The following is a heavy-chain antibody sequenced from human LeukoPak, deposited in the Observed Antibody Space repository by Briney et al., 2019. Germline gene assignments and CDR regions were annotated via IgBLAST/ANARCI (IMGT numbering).Heavy chain of an antibody. CDR3: TTFYHEYSPY. J-gene: IGHJ4*02. V-gene: IGHV3-15*01. Sequence: GGSLRLSCAASGFSFMNAWMIWVRQAPGKGLEWVGRIKSNADGGTPDYAAPARGRFTISRDDSKNTLYLQMNSLKTEDTADYYCTTFYHEYSPYWGRGTLVTVSS. CDR1: GFSFMNAW. CDR2: IKSNADGGTP. D-gene: IGHD2/OR15-2a*01.